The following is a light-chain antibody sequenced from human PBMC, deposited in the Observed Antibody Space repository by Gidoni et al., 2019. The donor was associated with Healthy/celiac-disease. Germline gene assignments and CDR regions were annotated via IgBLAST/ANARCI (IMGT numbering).Light chain of an antibody. V-gene: IGLV2-14*01. Sequence: QSAMTPPASVSGSPGQSITISCTGTSSDVGGYNYVSWYQQHPGKAPKLMIYDVSTRPSGVSNRFAGSKSGNTASLTISGLQAEDEADYYCSSYTSSSTPVVFGGGTKLTVL. CDR2: DVS. J-gene: IGLJ2*01. CDR3: SSYTSSSTPVV. CDR1: SSDVGGYNY.